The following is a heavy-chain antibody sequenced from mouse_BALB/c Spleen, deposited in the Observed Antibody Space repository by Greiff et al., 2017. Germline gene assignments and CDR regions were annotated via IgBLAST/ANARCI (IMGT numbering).Heavy chain of an antibody. D-gene: IGHD3-1*01. J-gene: IGHJ4*01. V-gene: IGHV14-3*02. Sequence: VQLQQSGAELVKPGASVKLSCTASGFNIKDTYMHWVKQRPEQGLEWIGRIDPANGNTKYDPKFQGKATITADTSSNTAYLQLSSLTSEDTAVYYCARVVRHEAMDYWGQGTSVTVSS. CDR1: GFNIKDTY. CDR3: ARVVRHEAMDY. CDR2: IDPANGNT.